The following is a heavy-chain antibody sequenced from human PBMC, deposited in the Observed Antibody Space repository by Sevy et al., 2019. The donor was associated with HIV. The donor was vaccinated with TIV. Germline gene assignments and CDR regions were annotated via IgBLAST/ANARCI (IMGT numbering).Heavy chain of an antibody. CDR3: ARYKTDGVWSGYYFDY. CDR1: GGSISSYY. Sequence: SETLSLTCTVSGGSISSYYWSWIRQPPGKGLEWIGYIYYSGSTNYNPSLKSRVTISVDTSKNQFSLKLSSVTAADTAVYYCARYKTDGVWSGYYFDYWGQGTLVTVS. D-gene: IGHD3-3*01. J-gene: IGHJ4*02. CDR2: IYYSGST. V-gene: IGHV4-59*01.